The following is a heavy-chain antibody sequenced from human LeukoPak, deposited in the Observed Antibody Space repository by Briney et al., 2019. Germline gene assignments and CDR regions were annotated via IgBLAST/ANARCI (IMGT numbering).Heavy chain of an antibody. D-gene: IGHD6-19*01. CDR2: ISGSGGST. CDR1: GFTFSTYT. V-gene: IGHV3-23*01. J-gene: IGHJ4*02. CDR3: AKDGAVAGTEPYSFDY. Sequence: GGSLRLACAASGFTFSTYTMTWVRQAPGKGLEWVSSISGSGGSTYYADSVKGRFTISRDNSKNTLYLQMNSLRAEDTAVYYCAKDGAVAGTEPYSFDYWGQGTLVTVSS.